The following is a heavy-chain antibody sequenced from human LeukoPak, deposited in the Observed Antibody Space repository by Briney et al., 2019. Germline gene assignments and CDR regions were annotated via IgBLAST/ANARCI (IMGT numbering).Heavy chain of an antibody. J-gene: IGHJ4*02. Sequence: GESLKISCKGSGYTFTSYDINWVRQATGQGLEWMGWMDPNSGNTGYAQKFQGRVTMTRNTSISTAYMELSSLRSEDTAVYYCARGLSKVRGVIMNYWGQGTLVTVSS. V-gene: IGHV1-8*01. CDR3: ARGLSKVRGVIMNY. CDR1: GYTFTSYD. CDR2: MDPNSGNT. D-gene: IGHD3-10*01.